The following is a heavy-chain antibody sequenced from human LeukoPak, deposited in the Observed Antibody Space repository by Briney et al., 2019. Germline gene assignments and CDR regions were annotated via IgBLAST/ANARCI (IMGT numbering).Heavy chain of an antibody. V-gene: IGHV4-39*01. J-gene: IGHJ4*02. CDR1: GGSISSSSAY. CDR2: IYYSKNT. CDR3: VSPREFSYGYFDY. Sequence: SETLSLTCTVSGGSISSSSAYWGWLCQPPGKGLEWIGSIYYSKNTYYNPSLKSRVTISADTSKNQFSLTLGSVSATDTAVYYCVSPREFSYGYFDYSGQGTLVTVSS. D-gene: IGHD5-18*01.